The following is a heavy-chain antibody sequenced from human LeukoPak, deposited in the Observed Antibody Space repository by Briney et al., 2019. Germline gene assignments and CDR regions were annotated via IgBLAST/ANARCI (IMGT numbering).Heavy chain of an antibody. Sequence: SVKVSCKASGGTFSSYAISWVRQAPGQGLEWMGGIIPIFGTANYAQKFQGRVTITTGESTSTAYMELSSLRSEDTAVYYSARGRLSPSGYYCDYWGQGTLVTVSS. CDR2: IIPIFGTA. CDR1: GGTFSSYA. V-gene: IGHV1-69*05. J-gene: IGHJ4*02. D-gene: IGHD6-25*01. CDR3: ARGRLSPSGYYCDY.